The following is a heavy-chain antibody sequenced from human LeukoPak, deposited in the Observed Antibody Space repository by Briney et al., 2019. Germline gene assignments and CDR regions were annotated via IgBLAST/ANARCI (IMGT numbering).Heavy chain of an antibody. J-gene: IGHJ5*02. CDR3: ARDPGYYDSSGYYLNWFDP. CDR1: GGSISSGTYY. D-gene: IGHD3-22*01. V-gene: IGHV4-61*01. CDR2: IHYSGSS. Sequence: SETLSHTCTVSGGSISSGTYYWSWIRQPPGKGLEWIGYIHYSGSSNYNPSLKSRVTISVDTSKNQFSLKLSSVTAADTAVYYCARDPGYYDSSGYYLNWFDPWGQGTLSPSPQ.